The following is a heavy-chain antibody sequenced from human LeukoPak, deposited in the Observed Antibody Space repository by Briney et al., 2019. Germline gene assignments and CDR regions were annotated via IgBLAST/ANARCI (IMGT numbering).Heavy chain of an antibody. CDR1: GNYW. CDR3: VSFYEAY. J-gene: IGHJ4*02. Sequence: GGPLRLSCAASGNYWMHWVRQAPGKGLVWVSHINSDGSWTSYADSVKGRFTISKDNAKNTVYLQMNNLRAEDTAVYYCVSFYEAYWGRGTLVTVSS. V-gene: IGHV3-74*01. D-gene: IGHD2/OR15-2a*01. CDR2: INSDGSWT.